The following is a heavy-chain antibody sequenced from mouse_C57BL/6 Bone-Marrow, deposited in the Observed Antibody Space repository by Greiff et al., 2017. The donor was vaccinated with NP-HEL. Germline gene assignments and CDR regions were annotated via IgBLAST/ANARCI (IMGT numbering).Heavy chain of an antibody. CDR2: IDPNSGGT. CDR1: GYTFTSYW. CDR3: ASVYYYGSSLYAMDY. V-gene: IGHV1-72*01. J-gene: IGHJ4*01. Sequence: QVQLKQPGAELVKPGASVKLSCKASGYTFTSYWMHWVKQRPGRGLEWIGRIDPNSGGTKYNEKFKSKATLTVDKPSSTAYMQLSSLTSEDSAVYYCASVYYYGSSLYAMDYWGQGTSVTVSS. D-gene: IGHD1-1*01.